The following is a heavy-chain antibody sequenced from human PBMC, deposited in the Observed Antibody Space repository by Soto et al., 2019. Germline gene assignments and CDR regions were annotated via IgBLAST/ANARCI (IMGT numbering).Heavy chain of an antibody. Sequence: PGGSLKLSCVASGFTFDHYAIHWVRQAPGKGLEWVSGISWNSGSIGYADSVKGRFTISRDNAKTSLYLQMNSLRTEDTALYYFTKEAKDFHRCASTSSFPYWGQGTLVTVSS. CDR2: ISWNSGSI. CDR3: TKEAKDFHRCASTSSFPY. CDR1: GFTFDHYA. J-gene: IGHJ4*02. D-gene: IGHD3-16*02. V-gene: IGHV3-9*01.